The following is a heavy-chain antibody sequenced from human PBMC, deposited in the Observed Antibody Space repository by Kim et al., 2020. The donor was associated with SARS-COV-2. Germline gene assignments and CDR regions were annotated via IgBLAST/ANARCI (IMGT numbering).Heavy chain of an antibody. CDR2: ISYDGSNK. V-gene: IGHV3-30*04. D-gene: IGHD3-3*01. Sequence: GGSLRLSCAASGFTFSSYAMHWVRQAPGKGLEWVAVISYDGSNKYYADSVKGRFTISRDNSKNTLYLQMNSLRAEDTAVYYCARRLLTIEYYYGMDVWGQGTTVTVSS. CDR3: ARRLLTIEYYYGMDV. CDR1: GFTFSSYA. J-gene: IGHJ6*02.